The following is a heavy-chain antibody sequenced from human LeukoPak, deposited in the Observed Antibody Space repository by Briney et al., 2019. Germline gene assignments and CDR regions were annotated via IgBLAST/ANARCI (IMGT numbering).Heavy chain of an antibody. D-gene: IGHD3-10*01. CDR3: ARGRLGITMVRLDYYFDY. V-gene: IGHV3-30*04. J-gene: IGHJ4*02. CDR1: GFTFSSYV. Sequence: GGSLRLSCAASGFTFSSYVMHWVRQAPGKGLEWVAIISYDGSNEYYADSVKGRFTISRDNSKNTLYLQMNSLRAADTAVYYCARGRLGITMVRLDYYFDYWGQGTLVTVSS. CDR2: ISYDGSNE.